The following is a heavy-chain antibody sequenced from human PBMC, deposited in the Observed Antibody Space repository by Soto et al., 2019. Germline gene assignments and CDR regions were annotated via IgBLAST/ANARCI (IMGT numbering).Heavy chain of an antibody. V-gene: IGHV1-69*13. Sequence: GASVKVSCKASGGTFSSYAISWVRQAPGQGLEWMGGIIPIFGTANYAQKFQGRVTITADESTSTAYMELSSLRSEDTAVYYSARALHYYDSSGYLDVWGQGTTVTVSS. CDR2: IIPIFGTA. D-gene: IGHD3-22*01. J-gene: IGHJ6*02. CDR1: GGTFSSYA. CDR3: ARALHYYDSSGYLDV.